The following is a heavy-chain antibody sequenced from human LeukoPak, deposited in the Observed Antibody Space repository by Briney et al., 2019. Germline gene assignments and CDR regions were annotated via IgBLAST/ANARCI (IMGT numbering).Heavy chain of an antibody. D-gene: IGHD3-22*01. CDR3: ARGDSSGYYPLEY. Sequence: PGRSLRLSCAASGFTFSSYGMHWVRQAPGKGLEWVAVIWYDGSNKYYADSVKGRFTISRDSSKNTLYLQMNSLRAEDTAVYYCARGDSSGYYPLEYWGQGTLVTVSS. CDR2: IWYDGSNK. J-gene: IGHJ4*02. V-gene: IGHV3-33*01. CDR1: GFTFSSYG.